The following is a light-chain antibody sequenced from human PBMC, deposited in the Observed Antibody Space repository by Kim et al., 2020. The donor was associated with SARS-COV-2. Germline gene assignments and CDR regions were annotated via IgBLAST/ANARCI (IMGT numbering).Light chain of an antibody. CDR3: QAWDSSTSVV. Sequence: SYELTQPPSVSVSPGQTASITCSGDKLGDKYACWYQQKPGQSPVLVIYQDSKRPSGIPERFSGSNSGNTATLTISGTQAMDEADYYCQAWDSSTSVVFGGGTQLNV. CDR2: QDS. CDR1: KLGDKY. J-gene: IGLJ2*01. V-gene: IGLV3-1*01.